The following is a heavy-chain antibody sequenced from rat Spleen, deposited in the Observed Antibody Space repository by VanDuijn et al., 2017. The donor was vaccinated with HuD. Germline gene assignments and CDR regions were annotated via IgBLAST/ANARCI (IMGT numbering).Heavy chain of an antibody. J-gene: IGHJ2*01. CDR2: IWTGGST. Sequence: VQLKESGPGLVQPSQTLSLTCTVSGFSLSDCSVHWVRQPPGKGLEWMGVIWTGGSTAYNSLLKSRLSISRDTSKSQVFLKMNSLQTEDTAIYFCTRDPITTRDYFDYWGQGVMVTVSS. D-gene: IGHD1-1*01. V-gene: IGHV2S63*01. CDR3: TRDPITTRDYFDY. CDR1: GFSLSDCS.